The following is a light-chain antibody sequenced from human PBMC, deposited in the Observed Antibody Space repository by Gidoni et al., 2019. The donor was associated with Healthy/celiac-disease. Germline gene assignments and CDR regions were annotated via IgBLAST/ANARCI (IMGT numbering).Light chain of an antibody. J-gene: IGKJ1*01. V-gene: IGKV1-5*03. CDR1: QSISSW. CDR3: QQYNSYPWT. Sequence: DIQMTQSPSTLSASVGDRVTITCRASQSISSWLAWYQQKPGKAPKLLVYKASSLTSGVPSRFSGSGSGTEFTLTISSLQPDDFATDYCQQYNSYPWTFGQGTKVEIK. CDR2: KAS.